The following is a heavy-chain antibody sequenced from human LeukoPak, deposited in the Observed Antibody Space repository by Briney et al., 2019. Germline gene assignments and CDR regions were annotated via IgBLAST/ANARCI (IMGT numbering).Heavy chain of an antibody. CDR2: ISGGASII. CDR1: GFTFINYE. J-gene: IGHJ4*02. D-gene: IGHD1-7*01. Sequence: GGSLRLSCATSGFTFINYEINWVRQAPGKGLEWVSYISGGASIIYYADSVKGGFTISRDNAKNLVYLQMNSLRAEDTTVYYCVREGGNWNFFDHWGQGTLVTVSP. V-gene: IGHV3-48*03. CDR3: VREGGNWNFFDH.